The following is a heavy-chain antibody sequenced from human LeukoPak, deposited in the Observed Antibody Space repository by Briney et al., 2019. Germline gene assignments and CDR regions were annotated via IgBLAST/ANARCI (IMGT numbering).Heavy chain of an antibody. V-gene: IGHV4-38-2*02. CDR3: ARVSVGGEGAHY. Sequence: SETLSVTCTVSGYSISSGYYWGWIRQPPGKGREGIGSIYHSGSTYYNRSLKRRGTISVDTSKKNFSLKLRSATAPDTPVFHCARVSVGGEGAHYWGQGTLVTVSS. D-gene: IGHD2-8*02. J-gene: IGHJ4*02. CDR1: GYSISSGYY. CDR2: IYHSGST.